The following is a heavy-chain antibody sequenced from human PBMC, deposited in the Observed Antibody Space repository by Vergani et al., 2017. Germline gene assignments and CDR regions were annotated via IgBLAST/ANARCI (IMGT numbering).Heavy chain of an antibody. V-gene: IGHV3-30*04. CDR2: ISYDGSNK. D-gene: IGHD2-8*01. J-gene: IGHJ5*02. CDR3: ARESLRCFDP. Sequence: QVQLVGSGGGVVQPGRSLRLSCAASGFTLSSYAMHWVRQAPGKGLEWVAVISYDGSNKYYADSVKGRFTISRDNSKNTLYLQMNSLRAEDTAVYYCARESLRCFDPWGQGTLVTVSS. CDR1: GFTLSSYA.